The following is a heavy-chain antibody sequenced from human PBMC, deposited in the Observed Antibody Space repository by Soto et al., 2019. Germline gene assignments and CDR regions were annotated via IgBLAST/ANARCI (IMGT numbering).Heavy chain of an antibody. D-gene: IGHD6-19*01. Sequence: ASVKVSCKASGFTFTSSAVQWLRQARGQRLEWIGWIVVGSGNTNYAQKFQERVTITRDMSTSTAYMELSSLRSEDTAVYYCAAEGAREQWLVRMDVWGQGTTVTVSS. V-gene: IGHV1-58*01. CDR2: IVVGSGNT. J-gene: IGHJ6*02. CDR3: AAEGAREQWLVRMDV. CDR1: GFTFTSSA.